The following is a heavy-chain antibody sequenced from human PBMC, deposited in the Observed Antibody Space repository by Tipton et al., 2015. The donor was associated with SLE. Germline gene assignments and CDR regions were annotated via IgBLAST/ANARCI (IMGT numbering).Heavy chain of an antibody. CDR1: GFTFDDYG. CDR3: ARGVVVPAADYYYYMDV. Sequence: GSLRLSCAASGFTFDDYGMSWVRQAPGKGLEWVSGINWNGGSTGYADSVKGRFTISRDNAKNSLYLQMNSLRAEDTALYHCARGVVVPAADYYYYMDVWGKGTTVTVSS. J-gene: IGHJ6*03. V-gene: IGHV3-20*01. D-gene: IGHD2-2*01. CDR2: INWNGGST.